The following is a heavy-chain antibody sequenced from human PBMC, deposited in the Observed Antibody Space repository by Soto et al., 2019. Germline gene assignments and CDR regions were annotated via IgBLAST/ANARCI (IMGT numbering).Heavy chain of an antibody. CDR3: ARVEMATIRAYYFDY. J-gene: IGHJ4*02. CDR2: ISSSSSYI. V-gene: IGHV3-21*01. CDR1: GFTFSSYS. D-gene: IGHD5-12*01. Sequence: NPGGSLRLSCAASGFTFSSYSMNWVRQAPGKGLEWVSSISSSSSYIYYADSVKGRFTISRDNAKNSLYLQMNSLRAEDTAVYYCARVEMATIRAYYFDYWGQGTLVTVSS.